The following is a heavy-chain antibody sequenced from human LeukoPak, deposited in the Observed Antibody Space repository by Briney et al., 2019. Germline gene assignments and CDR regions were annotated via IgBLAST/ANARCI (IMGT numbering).Heavy chain of an antibody. CDR1: GFIFDDYG. J-gene: IGHJ4*02. CDR2: INWNGGST. CDR3: ARGGYSGSYFAY. D-gene: IGHD1-26*01. Sequence: SGGSLRLSCAASGFIFDDYGMSWVRQAPGKGLEWVSGINWNGGSTGYADSVKGRFTISRGNAKNSLYVQMNSLRAEDTALYYCARGGYSGSYFAYWGQGTLVTVSS. V-gene: IGHV3-20*04.